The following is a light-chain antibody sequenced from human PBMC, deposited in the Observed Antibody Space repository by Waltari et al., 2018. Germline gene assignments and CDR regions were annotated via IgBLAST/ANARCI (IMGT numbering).Light chain of an antibody. CDR2: NVS. CDR1: QSLVYSDGNTY. CDR3: MQGTHWPPYT. V-gene: IGKV2-30*01. J-gene: IGKJ2*01. Sequence: DVVMTQSPLSLPVTLGQPASISCRSSQSLVYSDGNTYLNWFQQRPGQPPRRLIYNVSNRDSGVPDRFSGSGSCTDFTLKISSVEAEDVGVYYCMQGTHWPPYTFGQGTKLEIK.